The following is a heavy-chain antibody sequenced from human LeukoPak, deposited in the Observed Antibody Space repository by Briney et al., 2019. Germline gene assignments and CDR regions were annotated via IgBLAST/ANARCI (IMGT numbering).Heavy chain of an antibody. D-gene: IGHD3-22*01. CDR1: GGTFSSYA. CDR2: IIPIFGTA. CDR3: AGSSLMIGYYYYYGMDV. J-gene: IGHJ6*02. V-gene: IGHV1-69*13. Sequence: ASAKVSCKASGGTFSSYAISWVRQAPGQGLEWMGGIIPIFGTANYAQKFKGRVTITVDESTSTAYMGLSRLRSEDTAVYYCAGSSLMIGYYYYYGMDVWGQGTTVTVSS.